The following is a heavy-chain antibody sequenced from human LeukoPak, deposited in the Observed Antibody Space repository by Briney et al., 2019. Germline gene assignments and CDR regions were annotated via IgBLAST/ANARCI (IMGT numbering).Heavy chain of an antibody. CDR2: IYYSGSEST. V-gene: IGHV4-59*08. CDR3: ARRGGHGGSFDY. J-gene: IGHJ4*02. CDR1: GGSISSYY. Sequence: PSETLSLTCTVSGGSISSYYWSWIRQPPGKGLEWIGYIYYSGSESTNYNPSLKSRVSISVDTSKNHFSLKLSSVTAADTAVYYCARRGGHGGSFDYWGQGTLVTVSS. D-gene: IGHD4-23*01.